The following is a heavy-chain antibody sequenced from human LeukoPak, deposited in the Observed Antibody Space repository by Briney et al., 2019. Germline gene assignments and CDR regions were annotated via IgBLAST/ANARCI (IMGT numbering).Heavy chain of an antibody. J-gene: IGHJ4*02. CDR3: ARSSYYLNFDY. D-gene: IGHD3-10*01. CDR1: GGSFSGYY. CDR2: INHSGRT. Sequence: SETLSLTCAVYGGSFSGYYWSWIRQPPGKGLEWIGEINHSGRTNYNPSLKSRVTISVDTSKNQFSLKLSSVTAADTAVYYCARSSYYLNFDYWGQGTLVTVSS. V-gene: IGHV4-34*01.